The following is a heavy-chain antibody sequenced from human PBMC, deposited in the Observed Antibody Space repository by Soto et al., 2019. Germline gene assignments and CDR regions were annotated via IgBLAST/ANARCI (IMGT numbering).Heavy chain of an antibody. V-gene: IGHV3-23*01. CDR1: GFSLGTYG. CDR2: VSGGSGVT. J-gene: IGHJ4*02. Sequence: EVQLLESGGGLVQPGGSLRLSCAVSGFSLGTYGVTWVRQAPGKGLEWVSGVSGGSGVTHYADSVKGRFTITGDNSKNTVYLHMNSLRVEDTAVYYCAKWNGYGDYWGQGTLVTVSS. D-gene: IGHD1-1*01. CDR3: AKWNGYGDY.